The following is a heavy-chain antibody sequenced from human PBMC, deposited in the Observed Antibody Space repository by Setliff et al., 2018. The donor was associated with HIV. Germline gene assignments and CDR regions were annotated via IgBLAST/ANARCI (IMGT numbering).Heavy chain of an antibody. V-gene: IGHV1-18*01. CDR1: GYTFSSFA. CDR2: ISGYNGHT. J-gene: IGHJ6*02. D-gene: IGHD6-19*01. Sequence: GASVKVSCKASGYTFSSFAMSWVRQAPGQGLEWVAWISGYNGHTNYAQRFLDRVTMTIDTATSRAYMELRSLRSDDTAVYFCARLGSGWSDSYYYAMDIWGQGTTVTVSS. CDR3: ARLGSGWSDSYYYAMDI.